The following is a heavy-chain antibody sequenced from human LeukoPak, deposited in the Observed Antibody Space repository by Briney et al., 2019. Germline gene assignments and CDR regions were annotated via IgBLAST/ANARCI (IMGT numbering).Heavy chain of an antibody. CDR3: ARASIWFGELSASDY. D-gene: IGHD3-10*01. J-gene: IGHJ4*02. Sequence: SQTLSLTCTVSGGSISSGGYSWSWIRQPPGKGLEWIGYIYHSGIAYYNPSLKSRVTISLDRSKNQFSLKLSSVTAADTAVYYCARASIWFGELSASDYWGQGTLVTVSS. CDR1: GGSISSGGYS. CDR2: IYHSGIA. V-gene: IGHV4-30-2*01.